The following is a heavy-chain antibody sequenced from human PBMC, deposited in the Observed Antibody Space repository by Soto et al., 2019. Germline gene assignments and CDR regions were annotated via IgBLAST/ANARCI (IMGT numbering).Heavy chain of an antibody. CDR3: AKDGNYGDFDY. V-gene: IGHV4-59*01. D-gene: IGHD4-17*01. J-gene: IGHJ4*02. Sequence: SETLSLTCTVSGGSMSSYYWSWIRQPPGKGLEWIGHIYSSGSTNYNPSLKSRVTISVETSKNQFSLKLSSVTAADTAVYYCAKDGNYGDFDYWGQGTLVTVSS. CDR2: IYSSGST. CDR1: GGSMSSYY.